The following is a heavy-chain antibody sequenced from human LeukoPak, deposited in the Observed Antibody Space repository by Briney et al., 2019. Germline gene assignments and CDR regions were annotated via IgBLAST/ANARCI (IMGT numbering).Heavy chain of an antibody. CDR2: IIPIFGTA. V-gene: IGHV1-69*13. CDR1: GGTFSSYA. CDR3: AIPGEGTNYYFYYMDV. Sequence: SVKVSCKASGGTFSSYAISWVRQAPGQGLEWMGGIIPIFGTAKYALKFQGRVTITADESTNTAYMELTSLRSEDTAVYYCAIPGEGTNYYFYYMDVWGKGTTVTISS. J-gene: IGHJ6*03. D-gene: IGHD1-14*01.